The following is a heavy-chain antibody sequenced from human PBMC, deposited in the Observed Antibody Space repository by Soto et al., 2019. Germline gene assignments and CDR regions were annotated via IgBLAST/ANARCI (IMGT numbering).Heavy chain of an antibody. CDR1: GFTFSSYW. V-gene: IGHV3-74*01. J-gene: IGHJ4*02. D-gene: IGHD4-17*01. Sequence: GSLRLSCAASGFTFSSYWMHWVRQAPGKGLVWVSRINSDGSSTSYADSVKGQFTISRDNAKNTLYLQMNSLRAEDTAVYYCARDRGGYDYGGNFDYWGQGTLVTVSS. CDR3: ARDRGGYDYGGNFDY. CDR2: INSDGSST.